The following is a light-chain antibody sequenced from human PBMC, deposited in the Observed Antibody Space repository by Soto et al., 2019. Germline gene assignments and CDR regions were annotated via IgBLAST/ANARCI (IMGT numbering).Light chain of an antibody. V-gene: IGKV1-5*01. CDR1: QSISSW. CDR3: QQYNSYSRT. CDR2: DAS. Sequence: DIQMTQSPSTLSASVGDRVTITCRASQSISSWLAWYQQKPGKAPKLLIYDASSLESGVPSRFSGSGSGTEFTLTISSLQPDDFATYDCQQYNSYSRTFVLGTKV. J-gene: IGKJ1*01.